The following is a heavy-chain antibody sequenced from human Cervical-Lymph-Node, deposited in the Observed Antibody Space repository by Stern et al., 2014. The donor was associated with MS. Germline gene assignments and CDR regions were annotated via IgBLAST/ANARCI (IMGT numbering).Heavy chain of an antibody. CDR1: GYTFTSYG. CDR3: ARDVPEGSWCLEYYFDY. D-gene: IGHD6-13*01. Sequence: QVQLVESGAEVKKPGASVKVSCKASGYTFTSYGISWVRQAPGQGLEWMGWISAYNGNTNYAQKLQGRVTMTTDTSTSTAYMELRSLRSDDTAVYYCARDVPEGSWCLEYYFDYWGQGTLVTVSS. CDR2: ISAYNGNT. J-gene: IGHJ4*02. V-gene: IGHV1-18*01.